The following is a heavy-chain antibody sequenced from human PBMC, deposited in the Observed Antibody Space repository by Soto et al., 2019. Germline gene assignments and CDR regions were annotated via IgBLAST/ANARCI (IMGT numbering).Heavy chain of an antibody. D-gene: IGHD4-17*01. J-gene: IGHJ5*02. CDR3: AKDAISGDGIWLMDS. CDR1: GFTFRNYA. Sequence: LRLSCAASGFTFRNYAMTWARQAPGKGLEWVSSLLRSGSSAYYADSVRGRFTISSDTSANSLYLQMDNLRAEDTAIYYCAKDAISGDGIWLMDSWGQGTVVTAPQ. V-gene: IGHV3-23*01. CDR2: LLRSGSSA.